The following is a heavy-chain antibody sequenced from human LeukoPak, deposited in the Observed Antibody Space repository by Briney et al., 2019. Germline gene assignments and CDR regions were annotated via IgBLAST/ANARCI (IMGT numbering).Heavy chain of an antibody. D-gene: IGHD3-10*01. CDR1: GASISSGGYY. Sequence: SQTLSLTCTVSGASISSGGYYWSWIRQHPGKGLEWIGYIYYSGSTYYNPSLKSRVTISVDTSKNQFSLKLSSVTAADTAVYYCARAGAYYGSGSYLLGYFDYWGQGTLVTVSS. J-gene: IGHJ4*02. CDR3: ARAGAYYGSGSYLLGYFDY. CDR2: IYYSGST. V-gene: IGHV4-31*03.